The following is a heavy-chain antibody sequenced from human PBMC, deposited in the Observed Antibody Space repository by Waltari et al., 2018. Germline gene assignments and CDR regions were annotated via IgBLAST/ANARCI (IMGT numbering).Heavy chain of an antibody. V-gene: IGHV3-23*01. J-gene: IGHJ4*02. D-gene: IGHD1-26*01. CDR2: ISGGGAST. CDR3: ARGGGVGRGFDY. Sequence: EVQLLESGGGLVQPGGSLRLSCAASGFTFSSYAMNWVRQAPGKGLEWVSFISGGGASTYYADSVKGRFAISRDNSKNTLFLQMISLRAEDTAVYYCARGGGVGRGFDYWGQGTLVTVSS. CDR1: GFTFSSYA.